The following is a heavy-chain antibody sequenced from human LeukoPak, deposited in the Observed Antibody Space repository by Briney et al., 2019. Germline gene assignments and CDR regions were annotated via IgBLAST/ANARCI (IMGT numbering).Heavy chain of an antibody. CDR1: GFTFSIYA. CDR2: IGGSGQNT. J-gene: IGHJ2*01. Sequence: PGGSVRLSCAASGFTFSIYAMSWVRQAPGKGLEWVSAIGGSGQNTNYADSVKGRFTSSRDNSRNTLYLDMNILRAEDTAVYYCAKTVTTQAYYWYFDLWGRGTLVTVSS. D-gene: IGHD4-17*01. V-gene: IGHV3-23*01. CDR3: AKTVTTQAYYWYFDL.